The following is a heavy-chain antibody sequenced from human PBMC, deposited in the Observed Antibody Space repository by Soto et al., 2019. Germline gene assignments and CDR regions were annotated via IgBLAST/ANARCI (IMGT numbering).Heavy chain of an antibody. J-gene: IGHJ2*01. D-gene: IGHD1-1*01. V-gene: IGHV4-30-2*01. CDR1: GASIASGGYC. CDR2: VYQNGNA. Sequence: QLQLQESGSGLVKPSQTLSLTCTVSGASIASGGYCWSWIRQPPGKALESIGYVYQNGNAYFNPSIKSRVTMSVDKSKNQFSLKVSSVTAADTAVYFCARGGADWSLRNFDVWGRGTLVSVSS. CDR3: ARGGADWSLRNFDV.